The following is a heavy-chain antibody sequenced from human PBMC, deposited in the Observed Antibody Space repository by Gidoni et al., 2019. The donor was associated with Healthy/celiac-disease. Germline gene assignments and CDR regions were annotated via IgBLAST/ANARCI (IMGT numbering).Heavy chain of an antibody. CDR3: AGDIVVVRAFDI. J-gene: IGHJ3*02. D-gene: IGHD2-21*01. CDR1: AFPFSSYW. V-gene: IGHV3-74*01. Sequence: EVQLVESGGGLVQPAVSLRLSCAASAFPFSSYWMHWVRQAPGKGLVWVSRINSDGSSTNYADSVKGRCTIARDNAKNTLYLQMNSLRAEDTAVYYCAGDIVVVRAFDIWGQGTMVTVSS. CDR2: INSDGSST.